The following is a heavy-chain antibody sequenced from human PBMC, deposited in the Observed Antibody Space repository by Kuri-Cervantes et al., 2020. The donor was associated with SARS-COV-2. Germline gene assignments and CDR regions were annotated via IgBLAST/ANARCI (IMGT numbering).Heavy chain of an antibody. CDR3: ARPERQGEDAFDI. CDR1: GVSLRSVYFY. J-gene: IGHJ3*02. V-gene: IGHV4-39*02. D-gene: IGHD1-26*01. CDR2: VYYNGDT. Sequence: SETLSLTCTVSGVSLRSVYFYWGWFRQPPGKGLEWLGSVYYNGDTYYNPSLKSRLTVSIVSAKRHFSLRLTSVTAADTAVYFCARPERQGEDAFDIWGQGKMVTVSS.